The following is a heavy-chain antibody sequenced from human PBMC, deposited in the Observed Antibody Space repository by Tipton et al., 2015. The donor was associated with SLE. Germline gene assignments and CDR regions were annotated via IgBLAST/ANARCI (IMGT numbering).Heavy chain of an antibody. J-gene: IGHJ6*02. Sequence: SLRLSCAASGFTFSNAWMSWVRQAPGRGLEWVGRIKSKTDGGTTDYAAPVKGRFTISRDDSKNTLYLQMNSLKTEDTAVYYCTTDSTITMVQGVIHYYGMDVWGQGTTVTVSS. D-gene: IGHD3-10*01. CDR2: IKSKTDGGTT. V-gene: IGHV3-15*01. CDR1: GFTFSNAW. CDR3: TTDSTITMVQGVIHYYGMDV.